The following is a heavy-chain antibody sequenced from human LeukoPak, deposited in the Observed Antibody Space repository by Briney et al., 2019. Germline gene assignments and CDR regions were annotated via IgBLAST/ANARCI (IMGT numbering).Heavy chain of an antibody. CDR3: AREEHYYDSSGYYYYFDY. V-gene: IGHV4-59*01. D-gene: IGHD3-22*01. J-gene: IGHJ4*02. CDR1: GGSFSGYY. CDR2: IYYSGST. Sequence: SETLSLTCAVYGGSFSGYYWSWIRQPPGKGLEWIGYIYYSGSTNYNPSLKSRVTISVDTSKNQFSLKLSSVTAADTAVYYCAREEHYYDSSGYYYYFDYWGQGTLVTVSS.